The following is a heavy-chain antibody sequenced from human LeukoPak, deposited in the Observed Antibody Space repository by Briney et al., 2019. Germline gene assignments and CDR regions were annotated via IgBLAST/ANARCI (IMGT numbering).Heavy chain of an antibody. D-gene: IGHD3-10*01. V-gene: IGHV3-30-3*01. J-gene: IGHJ6*02. CDR1: GFTVSDYA. CDR2: ISYDGSNK. Sequence: GRSLRLSCAASGFTVSDYAMHWVRQAPGKGLEWVAVISYDGSNKCYADSVKGRFTISRDNSKNTVYLQMSSLRTEDTAVYFCVRDRNYYGSGTSPYYYYYGMDVWGQGTTVTVPS. CDR3: VRDRNYYGSGTSPYYYYYGMDV.